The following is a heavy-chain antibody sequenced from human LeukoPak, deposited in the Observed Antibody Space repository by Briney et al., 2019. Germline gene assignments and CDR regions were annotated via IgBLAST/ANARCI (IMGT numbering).Heavy chain of an antibody. CDR1: GGSNY. V-gene: IGHV4-39*01. CDR3: ARHYGP. D-gene: IGHD3-10*01. Sequence: SETLSLTCTVSGGSNYWGWIRQPPGKGLEWIGSIYYSGSTYYNPSLKSRVTISVDTSKNQFSLKLNSVTATDTAVYYCARHYGPWGQGTLVTVSS. J-gene: IGHJ4*02. CDR2: IYYSGST.